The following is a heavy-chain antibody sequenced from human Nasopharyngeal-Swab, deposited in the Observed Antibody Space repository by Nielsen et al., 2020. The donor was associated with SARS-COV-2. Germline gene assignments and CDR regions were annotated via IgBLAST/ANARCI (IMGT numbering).Heavy chain of an antibody. V-gene: IGHV4-34*01. D-gene: IGHD3-22*01. CDR2: INHSGST. J-gene: IGHJ4*02. Sequence: WSRQPPGKGLEWIGEINHSGSTNYNPSLKSRVTISVDTSKNQFSLKLSSVTAADTAVYYCARDYYYDSSVFDYWGQGTLVTVSS. CDR3: ARDYYYDSSVFDY.